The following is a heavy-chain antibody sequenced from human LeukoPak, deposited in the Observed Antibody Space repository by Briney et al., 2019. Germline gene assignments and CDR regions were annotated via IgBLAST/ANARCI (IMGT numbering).Heavy chain of an antibody. D-gene: IGHD3-22*01. CDR3: AKDIGGYSSGYLS. V-gene: IGHV3-9*01. J-gene: IGHJ4*02. CDR1: GFTFDDYA. CDR2: ISWNSGSI. Sequence: PGGSLRLSCAASGFTFDDYAMHWVRQAPGKGLEWVSGISWNSGSIGYADSVKGRFTISRDNAKNSLYLQMNSLRAEDTALYYCAKDIGGYSSGYLSWGQGTLVTVSS.